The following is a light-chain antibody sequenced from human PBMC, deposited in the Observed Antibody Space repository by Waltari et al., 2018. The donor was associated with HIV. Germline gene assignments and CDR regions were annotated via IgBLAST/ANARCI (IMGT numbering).Light chain of an antibody. V-gene: IGLV3-21*02. J-gene: IGLJ2*01. CDR2: DDS. Sequence: SYVLTQPPSVSVAPGQTARITCSGTHIGSKGVHWYQHKPGQAPVLVVHDDSDRPSGIPDQFSGSKSGSTATLSISGAEVGDEADYYCQVWESRIEHMVFGGGTKLTVL. CDR1: HIGSKG. CDR3: QVWESRIEHMV.